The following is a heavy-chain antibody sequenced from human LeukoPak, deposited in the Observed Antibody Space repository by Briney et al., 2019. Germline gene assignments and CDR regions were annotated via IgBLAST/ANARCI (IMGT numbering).Heavy chain of an antibody. CDR3: AKGAADFDY. J-gene: IGHJ4*02. D-gene: IGHD6-13*01. Sequence: DSVKGRFTISRVNSKNTLYLQMSSLRAEDTAVYYCAKGAADFDYWGQGTLVTVSS. V-gene: IGHV3-30*02.